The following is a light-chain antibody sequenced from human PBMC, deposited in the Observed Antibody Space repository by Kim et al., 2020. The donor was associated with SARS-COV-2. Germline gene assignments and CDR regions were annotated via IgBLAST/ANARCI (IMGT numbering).Light chain of an antibody. Sequence: EIVLTQSPATLSLSPGERATLSCRASQSVSSYLAWYQQKPGQAPRLLLYDASNRATDLPARFSGSGSGTDFTLTISSLEPEDFAVYYCQQRSKWPLTFGGGTKVDIK. J-gene: IGKJ4*01. V-gene: IGKV3-11*01. CDR3: QQRSKWPLT. CDR2: DAS. CDR1: QSVSSY.